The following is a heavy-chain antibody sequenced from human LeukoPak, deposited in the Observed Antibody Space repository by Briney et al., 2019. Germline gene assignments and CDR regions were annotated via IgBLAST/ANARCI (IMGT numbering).Heavy chain of an antibody. CDR1: GFTVSSNY. Sequence: PGGSLRLSCAASGFTVSSNYMSWVRQAPGKGLEWVSSISSRGDDTSYADSVKGRFTISRDNSKNTLYLQLNSLRVDDAAIYYCAKHRRSSLVTAYFDSWGQGTLVTVSS. J-gene: IGHJ4*02. CDR3: AKHRRSSLVTAYFDS. CDR2: ISSRGDDT. D-gene: IGHD2-21*02. V-gene: IGHV3-23*01.